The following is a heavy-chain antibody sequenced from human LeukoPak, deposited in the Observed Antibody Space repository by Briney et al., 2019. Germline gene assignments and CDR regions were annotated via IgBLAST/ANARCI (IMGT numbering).Heavy chain of an antibody. V-gene: IGHV4-34*01. J-gene: IGHJ4*02. CDR1: GGSFSGYY. CDR3: ARSEVVAATSDY. Sequence: SETLSLTCAVYGGSFSGYYWSWIRQPPGKGLEWIGEINHSGSTNYNPSLKSRVTISVDTSKNQFSLKLSSVTAADTAVYYCARSEVVAATSDYWGQGTLVTVSS. CDR2: INHSGST. D-gene: IGHD2-15*01.